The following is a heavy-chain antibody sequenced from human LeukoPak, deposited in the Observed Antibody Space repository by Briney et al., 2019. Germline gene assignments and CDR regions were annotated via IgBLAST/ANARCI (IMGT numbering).Heavy chain of an antibody. V-gene: IGHV3-30*03. CDR3: ASTAAATDPPGF. Sequence: PGGSLRLSCAASGFTFSSYGMHWVRQAPGKGLEWVTLISYDGSNEYYADSVKGRFTISRDNSKNTVYLQMNSLRGEDTAVYYCASTAAATDPPGFWGQGTLVTVSS. CDR1: GFTFSSYG. D-gene: IGHD6-13*01. J-gene: IGHJ4*02. CDR2: ISYDGSNE.